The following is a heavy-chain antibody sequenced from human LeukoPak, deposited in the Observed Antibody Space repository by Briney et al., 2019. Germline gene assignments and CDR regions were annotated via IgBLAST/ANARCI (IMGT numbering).Heavy chain of an antibody. CDR2: ISSHGSDG. V-gene: IGHV3-30*11. CDR1: EFTFGNYA. D-gene: IGHD5-24*01. Sequence: GGSLRLSCAASEFTFGNYAMHWVRQPPGKGLEWVAVISSHGSDGYYAESVRGRFTISRDNSKNTLFLQIDSLRIEDTAIYYRTRDAYNFNDFDYWGQGTLVTVSS. CDR3: TRDAYNFNDFDY. J-gene: IGHJ4*02.